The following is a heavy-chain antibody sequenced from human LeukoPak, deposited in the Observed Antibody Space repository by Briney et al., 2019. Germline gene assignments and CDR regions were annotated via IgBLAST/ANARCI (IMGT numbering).Heavy chain of an antibody. V-gene: IGHV3-30*04. D-gene: IGHD1-1*01. Sequence: GGSLRLSCAASGFTFSSYAMHWVRQAPGKGLEWVAVISYDGSNKYYADSVRGRFTISRDNYKNTLYLQMNSLRAEDTAVYYCARGRSDGTPNLSGYYFDYWGQGTLVTVSS. CDR2: ISYDGSNK. CDR1: GFTFSSYA. CDR3: ARGRSDGTPNLSGYYFDY. J-gene: IGHJ4*02.